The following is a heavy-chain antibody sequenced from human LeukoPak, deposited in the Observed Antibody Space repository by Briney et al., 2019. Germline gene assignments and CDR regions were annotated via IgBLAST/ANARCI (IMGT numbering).Heavy chain of an antibody. Sequence: GGSLRLSCAASGFTFSTYGMHWVRQAPGKGPEWVAVIRYDGSNKNYGDSVKGRFTISRDNSKNTLYLQMNSLRAEDTAVYYCARALSAMVPDYWGQGTLLTVSS. CDR3: ARALSAMVPDY. CDR2: IRYDGSNK. V-gene: IGHV3-33*01. J-gene: IGHJ4*02. D-gene: IGHD5-18*01. CDR1: GFTFSTYG.